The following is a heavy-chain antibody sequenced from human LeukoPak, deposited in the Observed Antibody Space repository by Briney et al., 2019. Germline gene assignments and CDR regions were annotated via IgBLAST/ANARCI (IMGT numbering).Heavy chain of an antibody. D-gene: IGHD4-17*01. V-gene: IGHV3-21*01. Sequence: GESLRLSCAASGFTFSSFSMNWVRQAPGKGLEWVSSISSSSNYIYYPDSVRARFAIFRYNAKNSLSLQMNSLRVEDTAVYYWARDLDGDYGWHFDLWGRGTLVTFSS. CDR3: ARDLDGDYGWHFDL. CDR2: ISSSSNYI. J-gene: IGHJ2*01. CDR1: GFTFSSFS.